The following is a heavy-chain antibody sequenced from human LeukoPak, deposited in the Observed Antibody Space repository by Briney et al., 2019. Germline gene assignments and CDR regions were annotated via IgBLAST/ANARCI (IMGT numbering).Heavy chain of an antibody. D-gene: IGHD1-26*01. CDR3: AREVGATTGFDY. V-gene: IGHV1-46*01. CDR1: GYSFTSNY. CDR2: IYPRDGST. Sequence: ASVKVSCKASGYSFTSNYIHWVRQAPGQGLEWMGMIYPRDGSTSYAQKFQGRVTMTRDTSTSTVYMELSSLRSEDTAVYYCAREVGATTGFDYWGQGTLVTVSS. J-gene: IGHJ4*02.